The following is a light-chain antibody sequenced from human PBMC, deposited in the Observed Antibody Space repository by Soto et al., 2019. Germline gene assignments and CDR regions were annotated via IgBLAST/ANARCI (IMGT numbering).Light chain of an antibody. V-gene: IGKV3-15*01. CDR2: GAS. Sequence: EMVLTRSPATRSLSPWEIAAPGCMGSQSVSKYLAWYQQKLGQAPRLLIYGASTRATGIPARFSGSGSGTEFTLTISSLQSEDFAVYYCQQYNDWPRTFGQGTKVDI. CDR3: QQYNDWPRT. CDR1: QSVSKY. J-gene: IGKJ1*01.